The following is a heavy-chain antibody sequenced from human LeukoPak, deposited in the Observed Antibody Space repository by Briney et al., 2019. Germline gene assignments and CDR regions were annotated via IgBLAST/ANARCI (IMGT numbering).Heavy chain of an antibody. V-gene: IGHV1-18*01. CDR3: ARDEVYGERDFDY. J-gene: IGHJ4*02. CDR2: ITVYNGNT. CDR1: GYTFSSYG. Sequence: GASVKVSCKASGYTFSSYGIMWVRQAPGQGLERMGWITVYNGNTNYAEKFQGRVTMTTDTSTSTAYMELRSLTSDDTAVYYCARDEVYGERDFDYWGQGTLVTVSS. D-gene: IGHD4-17*01.